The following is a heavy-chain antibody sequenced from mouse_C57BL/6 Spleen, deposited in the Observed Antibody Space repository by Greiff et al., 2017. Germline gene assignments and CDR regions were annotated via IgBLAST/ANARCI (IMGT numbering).Heavy chain of an antibody. Sequence: EVKLVESGPELVKPGASVKMSCKASGYTFTDYNMHWVKQSHGKSLEWIGYINPNNGGTSYNQKFKGKATLTVNKSSSTAYMELRSLTSEDSAVYYCAGGNYPFAYWGQGTLVTVSA. D-gene: IGHD2-1*01. CDR3: AGGNYPFAY. CDR1: GYTFTDYN. V-gene: IGHV1-22*01. CDR2: INPNNGGT. J-gene: IGHJ3*01.